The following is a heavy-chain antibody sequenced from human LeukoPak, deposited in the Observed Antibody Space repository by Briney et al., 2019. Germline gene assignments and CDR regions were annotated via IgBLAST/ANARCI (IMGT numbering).Heavy chain of an antibody. CDR2: VSHSVAT. CDR1: GASVSSSTYF. J-gene: IGHJ5*01. V-gene: IGHV4-39*06. D-gene: IGHD2-2*01. Sequence: PSETLSLTCAVSGASVSSSTYFWGWIRQPPGEGPEWLGSVSHSVATYYNPSLKSRVPISLDTSKHQIPLTVTSVTVADTALYFCASRIVVSPTAIETWFDSWGQGTLVTVS. CDR3: ASRIVVSPTAIETWFDS.